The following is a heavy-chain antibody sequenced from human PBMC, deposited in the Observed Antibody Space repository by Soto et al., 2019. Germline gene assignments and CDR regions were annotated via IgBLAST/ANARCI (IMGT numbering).Heavy chain of an antibody. CDR1: GFTFSSYW. CDR2: INSDGSST. Sequence: GSLRLSCAASGFTFSSYWMHWVRQAPGKGLVWVSRINSDGSSTSYADSVKGRFTISRDNAKNTLYLQMNSLRAEDTAVYYCARGPIYYGMDVWGQGTTVTVSS. J-gene: IGHJ6*02. V-gene: IGHV3-74*01. CDR3: ARGPIYYGMDV.